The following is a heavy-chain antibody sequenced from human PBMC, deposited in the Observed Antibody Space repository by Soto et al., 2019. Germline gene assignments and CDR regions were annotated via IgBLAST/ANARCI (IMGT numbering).Heavy chain of an antibody. J-gene: IGHJ4*02. V-gene: IGHV5-51*01. Sequence: GESLKISCKGSGYSFTNYWIAWVRQMPGKGLEWMGIIYPGESDTRYSPSFQGQVNISADKSISTAYLKWSSLKASDIAMYYCVGPKRALLWWSFDYWGQGALVTVSS. CDR1: GYSFTNYW. D-gene: IGHD3-10*01. CDR2: IYPGESDT. CDR3: VGPKRALLWWSFDY.